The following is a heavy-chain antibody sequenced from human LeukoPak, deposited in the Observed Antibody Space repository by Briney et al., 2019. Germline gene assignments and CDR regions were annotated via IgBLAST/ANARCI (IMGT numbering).Heavy chain of an antibody. Sequence: GESLKISCKGSGYSFTSYWISWVRQMPGKGLEWMGRIDPSDSYTNYSPSFQGHVTISADKSISTAYLQWSSLKASDTAMYYCARRVSWRNDAFDIWGQGTMVTVSS. CDR1: GYSFTSYW. CDR3: ARRVSWRNDAFDI. D-gene: IGHD6-13*01. CDR2: IDPSDSYT. V-gene: IGHV5-10-1*01. J-gene: IGHJ3*02.